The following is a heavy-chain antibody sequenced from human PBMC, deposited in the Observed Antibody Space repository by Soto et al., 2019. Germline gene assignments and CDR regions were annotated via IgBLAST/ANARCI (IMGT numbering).Heavy chain of an antibody. D-gene: IGHD3-10*01. CDR2: IYYSGST. CDR1: GGSISSYY. CDR3: AREGYGSGSYYNANWFDP. V-gene: IGHV4-59*01. J-gene: IGHJ5*02. Sequence: PSETLSLTCTVSGGSISSYYWSWIRQPPGKGLEWIGYIYYSGSTNYNPSLKSRVTISVDTSKNQFSLKLSSVTAADTAVYCCAREGYGSGSYYNANWFDPWGQGTLVTVSS.